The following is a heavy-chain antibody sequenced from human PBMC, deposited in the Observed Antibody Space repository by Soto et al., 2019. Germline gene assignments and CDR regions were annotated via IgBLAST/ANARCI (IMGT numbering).Heavy chain of an antibody. J-gene: IGHJ5*02. D-gene: IGHD2-2*01. CDR1: GYTFTSYY. CDR2: INPSGGST. CDR3: ASGGLPAAMHNWFDP. Sequence: QVQLVQSGAEVKKPGASVKVSCKASGYTFTSYYMHWVRQAPGQGLEWMGIINPSGGSTSYAQKFKGRVTMTRDTSTSTVYMELSSLRSEDTAVYYCASGGLPAAMHNWFDPWGQGTLVTVSS. V-gene: IGHV1-46*03.